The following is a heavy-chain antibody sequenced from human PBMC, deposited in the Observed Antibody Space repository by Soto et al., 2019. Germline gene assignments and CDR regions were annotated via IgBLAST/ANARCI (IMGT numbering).Heavy chain of an antibody. J-gene: IGHJ4*02. Sequence: QVQLQESGPGLVKPSQTLSLTCTVSGGSISSGGYYWSWIRQHPGKGLEWIGYIYYSGSTYYNPSLKSRVTISVDTSKNQFSLKLSSVTAADTAVYYCARGGGYLYDILTGYFDYFDYWGQGTLVTVSS. CDR1: GGSISSGGYY. D-gene: IGHD3-9*01. V-gene: IGHV4-31*03. CDR2: IYYSGST. CDR3: ARGGGYLYDILTGYFDYFDY.